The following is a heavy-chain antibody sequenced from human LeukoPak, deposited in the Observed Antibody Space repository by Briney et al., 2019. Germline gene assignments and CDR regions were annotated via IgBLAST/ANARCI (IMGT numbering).Heavy chain of an antibody. V-gene: IGHV3-74*01. CDR2: INSDGSST. CDR1: GFTFSSYW. CDR3: ARSPYYDSSGYSFDY. J-gene: IGHJ4*02. Sequence: GGSLRLSCAASGFTFSSYWMHWVRQAPGKGLVWVSRINSDGSSTSYADSVKGLFTISRDNAKNTLYLQMNSLRAEDTAVYYCARSPYYDSSGYSFDYWGQGTLVTVSS. D-gene: IGHD3-22*01.